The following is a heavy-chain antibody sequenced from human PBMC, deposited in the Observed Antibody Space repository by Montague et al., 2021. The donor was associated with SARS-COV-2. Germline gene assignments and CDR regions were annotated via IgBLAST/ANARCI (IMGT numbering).Heavy chain of an antibody. CDR1: GFTFSDYY. V-gene: IGHV3-11*05. J-gene: IGHJ4*02. Sequence: SLRLSCAASGFTFSDYYMNWIRQAPGKGLEWVSYISSSNSYTNYADSVRGRFTISRDNAKNSLYLQMDSLRAEGTAVYYCARDQSCTNGVCYTRGFDYWGQGTLVTVSS. CDR2: ISSSNSYT. CDR3: ARDQSCTNGVCYTRGFDY. D-gene: IGHD2-8*01.